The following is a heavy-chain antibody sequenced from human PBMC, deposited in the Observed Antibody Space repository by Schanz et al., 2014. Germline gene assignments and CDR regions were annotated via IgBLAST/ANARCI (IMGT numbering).Heavy chain of an antibody. CDR2: ISYGTSYI. CDR1: GFNFSSYS. D-gene: IGHD2-21*01. CDR3: ARDGYSVVVISPTESFDI. Sequence: EVKMVESGGGLVKPGGSLRLSCAASGFNFSSYSLNWVRQAPGKGLEWVSSISYGTSYIYYAESVKGRFTISRDNAKNSLYLQMNGLRAEDTAVYYCARDGYSVVVISPTESFDIWGQGTMVTVSP. J-gene: IGHJ3*02. V-gene: IGHV3-21*01.